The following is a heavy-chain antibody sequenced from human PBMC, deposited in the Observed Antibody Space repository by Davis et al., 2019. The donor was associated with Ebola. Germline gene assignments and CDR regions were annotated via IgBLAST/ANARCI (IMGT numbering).Heavy chain of an antibody. CDR2: ISAYNGNT. V-gene: IGHV1-18*01. D-gene: IGHD3-22*01. CDR3: ARDGRSSMMWPLYYYYYGMDV. CDR1: GYTFTSYG. Sequence: ASVKVSCKASGYTFTSYGISWVRQAPGQGLEWMGWISAYNGNTNYAQKLQGRVTMTTDTSTSTAYMELRSLRSDDTAVYYCARDGRSSMMWPLYYYYYGMDVWGQGTTVTVSS. J-gene: IGHJ6*02.